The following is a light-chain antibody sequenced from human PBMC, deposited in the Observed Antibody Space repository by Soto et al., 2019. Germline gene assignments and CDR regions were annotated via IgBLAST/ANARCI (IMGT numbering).Light chain of an antibody. Sequence: QSVLTQPRSVSGSPGQSVTISCTGTSSDVGGYNYVSWYQQHPGKAPKLMIYEVSKRPSGVPDRFSGSKSGHTASLTVSGLQAEDEADYYCSSYAGSNNFEVFGTGTKVTVL. J-gene: IGLJ1*01. CDR2: EVS. V-gene: IGLV2-8*01. CDR3: SSYAGSNNFEV. CDR1: SSDVGGYNY.